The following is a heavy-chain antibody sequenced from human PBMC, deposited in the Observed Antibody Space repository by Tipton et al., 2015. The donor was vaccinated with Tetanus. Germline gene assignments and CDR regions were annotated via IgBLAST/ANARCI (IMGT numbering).Heavy chain of an antibody. Sequence: TLSLTCTVSGGSISSYYWSWIRQPPGKGPEWIGYIYYSGSTNYNPSLKSRVTISVDTSKNQFSLKLSSVTAADTAVYYCAREYSNYGEYYFDYWGQGTLVTVSS. D-gene: IGHD4-11*01. V-gene: IGHV4-59*01. CDR3: AREYSNYGEYYFDY. CDR1: GGSISSYY. CDR2: IYYSGST. J-gene: IGHJ4*02.